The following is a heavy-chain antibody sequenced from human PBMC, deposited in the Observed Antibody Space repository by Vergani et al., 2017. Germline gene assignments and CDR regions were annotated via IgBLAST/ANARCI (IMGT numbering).Heavy chain of an antibody. D-gene: IGHD6-13*01. V-gene: IGHV3-30-3*01. J-gene: IGHJ4*02. CDR3: AREVARIAADFDY. CDR1: GFTFSSYA. Sequence: QVQLVESGGGVVQPGRSLRLSCAASGFTFSSYAMHWVRQAPGKGLEWVAVISYDGSNKYYADSVKGRFTISRDNSKNTLYLQMNSLRAEDTAVYYCAREVARIAADFDYWGQGTLVTVSS. CDR2: ISYDGSNK.